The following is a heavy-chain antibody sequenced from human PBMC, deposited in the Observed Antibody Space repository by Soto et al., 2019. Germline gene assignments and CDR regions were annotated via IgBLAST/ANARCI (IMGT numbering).Heavy chain of an antibody. D-gene: IGHD3-3*01. CDR3: ARDGLSGVLDPTYGMDG. CDR1: GGTFSSYT. J-gene: IGHJ6*01. Sequence: QVQLVQSGAEVKKPGSSVKVSCKASGGTFSSYTINWVRQAPGQGLEWMGRIIPILGIANYVQKFQGSVTISEEKSTSTAYMELSSLRSEDTAVYYCARDGLSGVLDPTYGMDGWGQGTTVTVSS. V-gene: IGHV1-69*08. CDR2: IIPILGIA.